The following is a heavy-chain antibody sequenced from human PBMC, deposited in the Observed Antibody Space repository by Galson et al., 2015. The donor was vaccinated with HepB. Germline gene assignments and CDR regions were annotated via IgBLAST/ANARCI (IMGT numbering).Heavy chain of an antibody. CDR1: GFTFSSYS. CDR3: AAGLYGGNEHDAFDI. J-gene: IGHJ3*02. D-gene: IGHD4-23*01. CDR2: ISSSSSYI. V-gene: IGHV3-21*01. Sequence: SLRLSCAASGFTFSSYSMNWVRQAPGKGLEWVSSISSSSSYIYYADSVKGRFTISRDNAKNSLYLQMNSLRAEDTAVYYCAAGLYGGNEHDAFDIWGQGTMVTVSS.